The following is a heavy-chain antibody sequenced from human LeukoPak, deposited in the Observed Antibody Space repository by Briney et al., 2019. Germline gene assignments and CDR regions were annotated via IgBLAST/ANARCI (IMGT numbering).Heavy chain of an antibody. CDR1: GFAFSSCW. V-gene: IGHV3-74*03. J-gene: IGHJ4*02. D-gene: IGHD3-22*01. CDR2: INGDGSYT. Sequence: PGGSLRLSCAASGFAFSSCWMHWVRQVPGKGLVWLSRINGDGSYTKYADSVKGRFTISRDNAQNTLFLQMNSLSAEDTAVYFCARDKSEYDSSGRGDYWGQGTLATVSS. CDR3: ARDKSEYDSSGRGDY.